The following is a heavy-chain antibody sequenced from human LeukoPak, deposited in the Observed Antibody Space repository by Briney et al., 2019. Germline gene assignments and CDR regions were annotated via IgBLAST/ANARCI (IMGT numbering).Heavy chain of an antibody. CDR1: GFTFSSYW. D-gene: IGHD6-19*01. CDR2: IKQDGSEK. V-gene: IGHV3-7*01. Sequence: PGGSLRLSCAASGFTFSSYWMSWVRQAPGKGLEWVANIKQDGSEKYYVDSVKGRFTISRDNAKNSLYLQMNSLRAEDTAVYYCARHQTPLGQWAKRRAFDIWGQGTMVTVGS. J-gene: IGHJ3*02. CDR3: ARHQTPLGQWAKRRAFDI.